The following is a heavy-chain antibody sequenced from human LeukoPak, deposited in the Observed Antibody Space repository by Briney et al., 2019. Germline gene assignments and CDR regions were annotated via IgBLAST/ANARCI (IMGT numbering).Heavy chain of an antibody. CDR3: ARARWLYYYDSSGYIFDY. CDR2: ISYDGSNK. CDR1: GFTFSSYA. V-gene: IGHV3-30-3*01. J-gene: IGHJ4*02. Sequence: GGSLRLSCAASGFTFSSYAMHWVRQAPGKGLEWVAVISYDGSNKYYADSLKGRFTISRDNSTNTLYLQMNSLRAEDTAVYYCARARWLYYYDSSGYIFDYWGQGTLVTVSS. D-gene: IGHD3-22*01.